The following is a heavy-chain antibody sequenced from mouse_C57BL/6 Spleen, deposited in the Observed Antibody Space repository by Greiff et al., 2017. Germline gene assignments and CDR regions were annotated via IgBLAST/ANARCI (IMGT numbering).Heavy chain of an antibody. CDR3: ARVSFYDGYVYYFDY. CDR1: GYTFTGYW. J-gene: IGHJ2*01. V-gene: IGHV1-9*01. D-gene: IGHD2-3*01. Sequence: VQLQEPGAELMKPGASVKLSCKASGYTFTGYWIEWVKQRPGHGLAWIGEILPGSGGTNYNEKFKGKATFTADKSSNTAYMQLSSLTTADSATSDCARVSFYDGYVYYFDYWGQGTTLTVSS. CDR2: ILPGSGGT.